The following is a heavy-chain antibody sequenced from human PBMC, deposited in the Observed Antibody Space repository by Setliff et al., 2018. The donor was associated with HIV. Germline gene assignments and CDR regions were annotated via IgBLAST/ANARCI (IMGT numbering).Heavy chain of an antibody. V-gene: IGHV3-21*01. CDR2: ISIGSGGAI. CDR1: GGTLSSYA. J-gene: IGHJ6*02. Sequence: SCKAPGGTLSSYAISWVRQAPGRGLEWVSSISIGSGGAIDYAASVQGRFNISRDNSKNSLYLQINSLRDEDTAVYYCARDYLYYNLYNGSPVYGMDVWGQGTTVTVSS. CDR3: ARDYLYYNLYNGSPVYGMDV. D-gene: IGHD3-3*01.